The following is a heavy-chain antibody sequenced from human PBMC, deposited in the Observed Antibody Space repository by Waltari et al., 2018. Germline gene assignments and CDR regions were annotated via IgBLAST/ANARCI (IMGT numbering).Heavy chain of an antibody. CDR2: MYYSGTP. CDR3: ARDRDNSGYPRLHD. J-gene: IGHJ4*02. V-gene: IGHV4-59*01. D-gene: IGHD3-22*01. Sequence: QMQLQESGPGLVKPSETLSLTCTVSGGSINSYYWSWIRQPPGKGLEWIGYMYYSGTPNYNPFLKSRVTISVETSKNQFSLRLSSVTAADTAVYYCARDRDNSGYPRLHDWGQGTLVTVSS. CDR1: GGSINSYY.